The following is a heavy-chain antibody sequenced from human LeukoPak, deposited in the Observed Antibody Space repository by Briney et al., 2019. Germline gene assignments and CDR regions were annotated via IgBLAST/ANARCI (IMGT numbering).Heavy chain of an antibody. CDR1: GFSISAYW. CDR2: INQDGSDK. D-gene: IGHD2-15*01. V-gene: IGHV3-7*01. J-gene: IGHJ6*02. Sequence: GGSLRLSCAASGFSISAYWMSWVCQAPGKGLEWVANINQDGSDKYSVDSVKGRSTISRDNAKNSLYLEMNSLRADDTAVYYCARDLVVVGSSFSYGMDVWGQGTTVTVSS. CDR3: ARDLVVVGSSFSYGMDV.